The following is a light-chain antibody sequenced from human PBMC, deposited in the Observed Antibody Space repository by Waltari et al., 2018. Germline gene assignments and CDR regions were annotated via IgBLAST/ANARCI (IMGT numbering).Light chain of an antibody. V-gene: IGLV10-54*04. CDR2: RNN. J-gene: IGLJ3*02. CDR3: SAWDSNLSAWV. Sequence: QAGLTQPPSVSKALRQTATLTCTGNSNNVGNQGAAWLQQHQGHPPKLPSYRNNNLPSGVSERFSASRSGNTASRTITGLQPEDEADYYCSAWDSNLSAWVVGGGTKLSVL. CDR1: SNNVGNQG.